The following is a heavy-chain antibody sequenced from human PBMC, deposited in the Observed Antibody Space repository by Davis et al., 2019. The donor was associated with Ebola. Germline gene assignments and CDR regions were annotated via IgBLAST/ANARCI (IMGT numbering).Heavy chain of an antibody. D-gene: IGHD1-1*01. Sequence: SETLSLTCTVSSGSITTYFWSWIPQPQGKEPEWIGYISYTGSTNYNPSLKSRVTISADTSKNQFSLKLRSVTAADTAVYFCARGPANWNDFDCWGQGTLVTVSS. CDR2: ISYTGST. CDR3: ARGPANWNDFDC. CDR1: SGSITTYF. J-gene: IGHJ4*02. V-gene: IGHV4-59*01.